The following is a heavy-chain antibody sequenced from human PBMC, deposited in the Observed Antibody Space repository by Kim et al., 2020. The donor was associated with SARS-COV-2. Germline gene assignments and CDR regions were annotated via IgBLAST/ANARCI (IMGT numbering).Heavy chain of an antibody. CDR1: GFTFSSYG. J-gene: IGHJ3*02. CDR2: IWYDGSNK. V-gene: IGHV3-33*08. Sequence: GGSLRLSCAASGFTFSSYGMHWVRQAPGKGLEWVAVIWYDGSNKYYADSVKGRFTISRDNSKNTLYLQMNSLRAEDTAVYYCARITQPETDPHYCGGDCYGAFDIWGQGTMVTVSS. D-gene: IGHD2-21*02. CDR3: ARITQPETDPHYCGGDCYGAFDI.